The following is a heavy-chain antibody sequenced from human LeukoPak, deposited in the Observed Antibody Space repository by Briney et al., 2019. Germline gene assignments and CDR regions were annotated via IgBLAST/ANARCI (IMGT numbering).Heavy chain of an antibody. Sequence: ASVKVSCKASGYTFNTYGISWVRQAPGQRPEWMGWINTDNGNTKYAQKTQGRVTMTTDTSTSTAYMELSSLRSDDTAVYYCARKGCTGDCYRFDPWGQGTLVTVSS. CDR1: GYTFNTYG. CDR3: ARKGCTGDCYRFDP. D-gene: IGHD2-21*02. V-gene: IGHV1-18*01. J-gene: IGHJ5*02. CDR2: INTDNGNT.